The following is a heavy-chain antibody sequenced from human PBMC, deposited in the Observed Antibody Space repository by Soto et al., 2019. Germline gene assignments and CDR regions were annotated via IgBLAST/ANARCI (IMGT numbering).Heavy chain of an antibody. Sequence: QVQLVESGGGVVQPGTSLRLSCAASGFAFSYHGIHWVRQAPGKGLEWVAVTWSGGRTEYYADSVRGRFTISRDNSKTTVYLQMNSLRVEDTAVYYCAKDDDTSSHYSLLDFRGQGTLVTVSS. CDR3: AKDDDTSSHYSLLDF. CDR1: GFAFSYHG. CDR2: TWSGGRTE. J-gene: IGHJ4*02. V-gene: IGHV3-33*06. D-gene: IGHD3-22*01.